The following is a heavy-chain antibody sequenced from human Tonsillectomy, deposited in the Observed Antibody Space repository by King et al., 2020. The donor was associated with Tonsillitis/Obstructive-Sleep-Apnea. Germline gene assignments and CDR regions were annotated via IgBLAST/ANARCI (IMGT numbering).Heavy chain of an antibody. V-gene: IGHV4-31*01. Sequence: PLQESGPGLVKPSQTLSLTCTVSGGSISSGGYYWSWIRQHPGKGLEWIGYIYYSGSTYYNPSLKSLVTISVDTSKNQFSLKLSSVTAADTAVYYCARGPWYYDILTGYYRGYYMDVWGKGTTVTVSS. CDR2: IYYSGST. CDR3: ARGPWYYDILTGYYRGYYMDV. J-gene: IGHJ6*03. D-gene: IGHD3-9*01. CDR1: GGSISSGGYY.